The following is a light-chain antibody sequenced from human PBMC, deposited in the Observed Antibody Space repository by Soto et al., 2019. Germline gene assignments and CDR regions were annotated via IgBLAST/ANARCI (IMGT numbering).Light chain of an antibody. V-gene: IGKV1-33*01. CDR1: QDINIY. J-gene: IGKJ4*01. CDR3: QQYGNLPLS. CDR2: DAS. Sequence: DIQMTQSPSSLSAFVGDSVTITCQASQDINIYLNWYQQKPGKAPKLLIYDASNLATGVPSKFSGGGSETDFTFTISSLQPEDIATYYCQQYGNLPLSFGGGTKVEIK.